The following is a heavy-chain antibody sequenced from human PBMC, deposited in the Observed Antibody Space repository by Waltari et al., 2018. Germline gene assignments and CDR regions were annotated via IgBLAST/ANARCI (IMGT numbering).Heavy chain of an antibody. V-gene: IGHV3-48*04. J-gene: IGHJ6*03. CDR2: ISSSSSTI. D-gene: IGHD2-2*02. Sequence: QLVESGGGLVQPGGSLRLSCAASGFTFSSYSMKRVRQAPGKGLDWVSYISSSSSTIYYADSVKGRFTISRDNAKNSLYLQMNSLRAEDTAVYYCARAIPAAIDPYYYYMDVWGKGTTVTVSS. CDR3: ARAIPAAIDPYYYYMDV. CDR1: GFTFSSYS.